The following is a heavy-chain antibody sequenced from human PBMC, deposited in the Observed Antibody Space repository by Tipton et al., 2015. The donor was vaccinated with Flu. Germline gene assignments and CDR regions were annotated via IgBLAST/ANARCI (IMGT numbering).Heavy chain of an antibody. D-gene: IGHD6-19*01. J-gene: IGHJ4*02. CDR2: IYHSGST. CDR3: ARGPEQWLVNPHYFDY. Sequence: TLSLTCTVSGYSISSGYYWGWFRQSPGTGLEWIGSIYHSGSTYYNPSLKSRVTISVDTSKNQFSLKLSSVTAADTAVYYCARGPEQWLVNPHYFDYWGQGTLVTVSP. CDR1: GYSISSGYY. V-gene: IGHV4-38-2*02.